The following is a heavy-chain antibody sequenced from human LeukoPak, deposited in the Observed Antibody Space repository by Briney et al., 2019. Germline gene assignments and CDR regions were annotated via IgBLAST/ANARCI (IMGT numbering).Heavy chain of an antibody. J-gene: IGHJ4*02. D-gene: IGHD7-27*01. CDR2: VSYDGSNK. Sequence: GGSLRLSCAASGFTFNSYGIHWVRQAPGKGLEWVAVVSYDGSNKYYADSVKGRFTISRDNSKNTLYLQMNSLRAEDTAVYYCAKDRKLTGGYYFDYWGQGTLVTVSS. CDR1: GFTFNSYG. V-gene: IGHV3-30*12. CDR3: AKDRKLTGGYYFDY.